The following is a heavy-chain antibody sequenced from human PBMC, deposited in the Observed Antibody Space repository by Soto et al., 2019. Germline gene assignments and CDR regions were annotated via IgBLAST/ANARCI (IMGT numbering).Heavy chain of an antibody. CDR2: IRSSGGST. J-gene: IGHJ6*02. CDR3: ATPPSNVYGMDV. Sequence: GGSLRLSCAASGFTFSSYAMSWVRQAPGKGLEWVSAIRSSGGSTYYAGSVKGRFTNTRDNSKNTLYLQMNSLRAEDRAVYYCATPPSNVYGMDVWGQGTTVTVSS. V-gene: IGHV3-23*01. CDR1: GFTFSSYA.